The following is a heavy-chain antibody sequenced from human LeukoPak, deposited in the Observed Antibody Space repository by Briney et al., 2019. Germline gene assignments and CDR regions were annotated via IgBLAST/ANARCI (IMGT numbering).Heavy chain of an antibody. CDR1: GYTFTSYG. Sequence: ASVKVSCKASGYTFTSYGISWVRQAPGQGLEWMGWISAYNGNTNYAQKLQGRVTMTTDTSTSTAYMELRSLRSDDTAVYYCARARTRTQYSSGLLGDYWGQGTLVTVSS. J-gene: IGHJ4*02. D-gene: IGHD6-19*01. CDR2: ISAYNGNT. CDR3: ARARTRTQYSSGLLGDY. V-gene: IGHV1-18*01.